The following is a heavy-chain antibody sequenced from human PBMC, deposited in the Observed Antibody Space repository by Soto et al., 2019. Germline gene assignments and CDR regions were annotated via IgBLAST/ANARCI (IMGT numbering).Heavy chain of an antibody. Sequence: PXRSLRLSFAASGFTFSNYSMGWVRQAPGKGLDWVSVISGSGGSTYYADSVKGRFTISRDNSKNTLYLQMNSLRAEDTAVYYCAKVSGGDDILTGYYHSYYYGMDVWGQGTTVTVSS. J-gene: IGHJ6*02. V-gene: IGHV3-23*01. CDR1: GFTFSNYS. CDR3: AKVSGGDDILTGYYHSYYYGMDV. CDR2: ISGSGGST. D-gene: IGHD3-9*01.